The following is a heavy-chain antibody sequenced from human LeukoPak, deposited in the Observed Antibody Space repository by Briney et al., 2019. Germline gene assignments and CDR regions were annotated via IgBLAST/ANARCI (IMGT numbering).Heavy chain of an antibody. Sequence: GGSLRLSCAASGFTFSSRGMHWVRQAPGKGLEWVAVIGDTGRAKHYADSVQGRFTASRDNSQNTLYLEMNSLRDEDTAFYYCAREGGWGNWYLDLWGRGTLVTVSS. CDR1: GFTFSSRG. CDR3: AREGGWGNWYLDL. J-gene: IGHJ2*01. V-gene: IGHV3-30*03. D-gene: IGHD6-19*01. CDR2: IGDTGRAK.